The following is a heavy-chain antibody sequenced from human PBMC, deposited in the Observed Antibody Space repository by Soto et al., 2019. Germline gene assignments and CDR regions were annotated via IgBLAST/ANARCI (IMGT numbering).Heavy chain of an antibody. CDR1: GFTFSSYA. D-gene: IGHD3-3*01. CDR2: ISGSGGST. J-gene: IGHJ6*02. CDR3: AKFLYDFWSGYYYYYYYGMDV. Sequence: GGSLRLSCAASGFTFSSYAMSWVRQAPGKGLEWVSAISGSGGSTYYADSVKGRFTISRDNSKNTLYLQMNGLRAEDTAVYYCAKFLYDFWSGYYYYYYYGMDVWGQGTTVTVSS. V-gene: IGHV3-23*01.